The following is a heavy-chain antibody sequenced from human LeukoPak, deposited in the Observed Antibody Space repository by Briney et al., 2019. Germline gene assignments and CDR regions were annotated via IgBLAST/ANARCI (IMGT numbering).Heavy chain of an antibody. J-gene: IGHJ4*02. V-gene: IGHV4-34*08. CDR3: AAEDDYGDSPHY. Sequence: GSLRLSCAASGFTFSDYYMSWIRQAPGKGLEWIGEINHSGSTNYNPSLKSRVTISVDTSKNQFSLKLSSVTAADTAVYYCAAEDDYGDSPHYWGQGTLVTVSS. CDR1: GFTFSDYY. CDR2: INHSGST. D-gene: IGHD4-17*01.